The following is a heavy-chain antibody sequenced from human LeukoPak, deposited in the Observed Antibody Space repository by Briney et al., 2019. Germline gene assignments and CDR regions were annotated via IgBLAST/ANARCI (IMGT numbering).Heavy chain of an antibody. CDR1: GFTFGSYE. J-gene: IGHJ4*02. D-gene: IGHD6-19*01. CDR2: IGTFISTT. CDR3: ARNVYDLRGQWLVPGFDY. Sequence: GGSLRLSCAAPGFTFGSYEMNWVRQAPGKGLEWVSYIGTFISTTYYADSVKGRFTVSRDDAKSSLYLQMSSLRAEDTAVYYCARNVYDLRGQWLVPGFDYWGQGTLVTVSS. V-gene: IGHV3-48*03.